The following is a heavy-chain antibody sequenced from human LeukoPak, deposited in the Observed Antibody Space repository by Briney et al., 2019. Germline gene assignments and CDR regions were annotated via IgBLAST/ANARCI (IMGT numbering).Heavy chain of an antibody. Sequence: SETLSLNCTVSGGSISNSGGFYWSWIRQPPGKGLEWIGYIYYSGSTNYNPSLKSRVTISVDTSKNQFSLKMSSVTAADTAVYYCASSMITWGGVISNWFDPWGQGTLVTVSS. CDR2: IYYSGST. J-gene: IGHJ5*02. D-gene: IGHD3-16*01. V-gene: IGHV4-61*08. CDR1: GGSISNSGGFY. CDR3: ASSMITWGGVISNWFDP.